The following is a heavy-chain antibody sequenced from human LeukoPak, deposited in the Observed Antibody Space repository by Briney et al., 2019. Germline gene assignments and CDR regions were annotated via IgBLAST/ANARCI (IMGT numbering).Heavy chain of an antibody. V-gene: IGHV3-23*01. Sequence: GGSLRLSCAASGFTFSSYAMSWDRQAPGKGLEWVSAISGSGGSTYYADSVKGRFTISRDNSKNTLYLQMNSLRAEDTAVYYCAKDSGIGYCSGGSCHAAFDYWGQGTLVTVSS. J-gene: IGHJ4*02. D-gene: IGHD2-15*01. CDR2: ISGSGGST. CDR1: GFTFSSYA. CDR3: AKDSGIGYCSGGSCHAAFDY.